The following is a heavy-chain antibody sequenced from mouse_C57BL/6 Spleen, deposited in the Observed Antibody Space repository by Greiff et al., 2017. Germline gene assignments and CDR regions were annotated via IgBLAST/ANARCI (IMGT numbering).Heavy chain of an antibody. CDR3: TRGGTPYWYFDV. CDR1: GFTFSSYA. Sequence: DVMLVESGEGLVKPGGSLKLSCAASGFTFSSYAMSWVRQTPEKRLEWVAYISSGGDYIYYADTVKGRFTISRDNARNTLYLQMSSLKSEDTAMYYCTRGGTPYWYFDVWGTGTTVTVSS. J-gene: IGHJ1*03. CDR2: ISSGGDYI. V-gene: IGHV5-9-1*02. D-gene: IGHD3-1*01.